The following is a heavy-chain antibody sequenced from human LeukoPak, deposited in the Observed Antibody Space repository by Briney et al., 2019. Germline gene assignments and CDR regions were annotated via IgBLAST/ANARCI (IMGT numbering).Heavy chain of an antibody. CDR2: INPNSGGT. CDR1: GYTFTGYY. J-gene: IGHJ4*02. CDR3: ARDRHQLLPGEDY. Sequence: ASVKVSCKASGYTFTGYYMHWVRQAPGQGLEWMGWINPNSGGTNYAQKFQGRVTMTRDTSISTAYMELRRLRSDDTAVYYCARDRHQLLPGEDYWGQGTLVTVSS. D-gene: IGHD2-2*01. V-gene: IGHV1-2*02.